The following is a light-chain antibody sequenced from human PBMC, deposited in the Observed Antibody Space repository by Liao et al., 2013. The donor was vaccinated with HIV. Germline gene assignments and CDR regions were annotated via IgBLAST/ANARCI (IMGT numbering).Light chain of an antibody. CDR1: KLGSKY. CDR2: QDT. J-gene: IGLJ2*01. V-gene: IGLV3-1*01. Sequence: SYELSQPPSVSVSPGQTARITCSGDKLGSKYVCWYQQKPGQSPVLVVYQDTRRPSGIPERFSGSTSGTTVTLTISGVQAEDEADYYCQSSDSSGGDVVFGGGTKLTVL. CDR3: QSSDSSGGDVV.